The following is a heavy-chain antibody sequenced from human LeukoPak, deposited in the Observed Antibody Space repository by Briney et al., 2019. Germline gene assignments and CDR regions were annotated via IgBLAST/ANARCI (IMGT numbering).Heavy chain of an antibody. V-gene: IGHV3-23*01. Sequence: QAGGSLRLSCAGSGFPFSSHGMNWVRQAPGKGLEWVSGISPGGGPTYYADSVKGRFTISRDDPKNTLYLRMENLRAEDTAVYYCAKDGAWLRFDDWGQGILVTVSS. CDR2: ISPGGGPT. D-gene: IGHD5-12*01. J-gene: IGHJ4*02. CDR1: GFPFSSHG. CDR3: AKDGAWLRFDD.